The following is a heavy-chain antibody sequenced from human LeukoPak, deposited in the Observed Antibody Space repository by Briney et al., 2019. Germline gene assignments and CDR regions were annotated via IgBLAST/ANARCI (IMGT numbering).Heavy chain of an antibody. V-gene: IGHV1-2*02. D-gene: IGHD6-13*01. CDR3: AFIADDAFDI. CDR1: GYTFTGYQ. CDR2: IHPDSGGT. J-gene: IGHJ3*02. Sequence: ASVKVSCKASGYTFTGYQVYWVRQAPGQGLEWMGWIHPDSGGTSYAQKFQGRVTMSRDTSISTAYMELSRLGSDDTAVYYCAFIADDAFDIWGQGTMVTVSS.